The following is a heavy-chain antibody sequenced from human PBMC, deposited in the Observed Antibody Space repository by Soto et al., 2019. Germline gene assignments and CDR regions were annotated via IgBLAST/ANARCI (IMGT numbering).Heavy chain of an antibody. V-gene: IGHV3-11*01. Sequence: PGGSLRLSCAASGFTFSDYYMSWIRQAPGKGLEWVSYISSSGSTIYYADSVKGRFTISRDNAKNSLYLQMNSLRAEDTAVYYCARENYIGTTWFDYWGQGTLVTVSS. CDR1: GFTFSDYY. CDR3: ARENYIGTTWFDY. J-gene: IGHJ4*02. D-gene: IGHD1-7*01. CDR2: ISSSGSTI.